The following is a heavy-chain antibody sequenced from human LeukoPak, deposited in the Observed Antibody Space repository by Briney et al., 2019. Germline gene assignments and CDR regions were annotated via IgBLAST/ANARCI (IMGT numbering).Heavy chain of an antibody. Sequence: PSETLSLTCTVSGGSINTYYWSWLRQSPAKGLEWIGFISYSGSTDYNPSLKGRVTISVDTSKNQFSLKLSSVTAADTAAYYCARHDHGYSSGRFDYWGQGTLVTVSS. V-gene: IGHV4-59*01. D-gene: IGHD5-18*01. CDR1: GGSINTYY. J-gene: IGHJ4*02. CDR2: ISYSGST. CDR3: ARHDHGYSSGRFDY.